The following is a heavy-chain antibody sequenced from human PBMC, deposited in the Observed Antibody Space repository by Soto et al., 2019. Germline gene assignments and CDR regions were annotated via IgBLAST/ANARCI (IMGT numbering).Heavy chain of an antibody. CDR1: GGSIGSSTDY. CDR2: IFYSGST. D-gene: IGHD6-13*01. J-gene: IGHJ5*01. V-gene: IGHV4-39*02. Sequence: ETLSLTCSVSGGSIGSSTDYWGWIRQPPGKGLEWIGNIFYSGSTNYSPSLRSRVTMSVDTSKNQFSLKLSSVTAEDTAVYYCTRDASRDSSARGWFDPWGPGTLVTVSS. CDR3: TRDASRDSSARGWFDP.